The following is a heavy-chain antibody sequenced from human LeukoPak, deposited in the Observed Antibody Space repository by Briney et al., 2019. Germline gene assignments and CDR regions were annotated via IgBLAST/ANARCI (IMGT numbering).Heavy chain of an antibody. D-gene: IGHD3-3*01. CDR1: GGSISSSSYY. CDR2: IYYSGST. V-gene: IGHV4-39*07. Sequence: SETLSLTCTVSGGSISSSSYYWGWIRQPPGKGLEWIGSIYYSGSTNYNPSLKSRVTISVDTSKNQFSLKLSSVTAADTAVYYCASDLYYDFWSGYSLWGQGTLVTVSS. J-gene: IGHJ4*02. CDR3: ASDLYYDFWSGYSL.